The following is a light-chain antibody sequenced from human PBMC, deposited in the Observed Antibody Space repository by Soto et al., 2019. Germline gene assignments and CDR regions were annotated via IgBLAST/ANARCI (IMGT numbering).Light chain of an antibody. Sequence: QSVLTQPASVSGSPGQSITISYTGTSSDAGGYNYVSWYQQHPGKAPKLMIYEVSNRPSGVSNRFSGSKSGNTASLTISGLQAEDEADYYCSSYTSSSTFYVFGTGTKVTV. CDR1: SSDAGGYNY. J-gene: IGLJ1*01. CDR2: EVS. CDR3: SSYTSSSTFYV. V-gene: IGLV2-14*01.